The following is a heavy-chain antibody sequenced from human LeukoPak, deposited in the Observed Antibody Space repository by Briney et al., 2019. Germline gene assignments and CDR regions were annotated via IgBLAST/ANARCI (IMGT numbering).Heavy chain of an antibody. Sequence: PSETLSLTCIVSGGSISSGSSDYYWGWIRQPPGKGLDLIGSMCDSGRTYYHRSLKIRVTVTVDTSQNLFSLNQSSVTAPDTAVYYYARQFGSGLWYFDLWGRGTLVTVSP. CDR2: MCDSGRT. CDR1: GGSISSGSSDYY. V-gene: IGHV4-39*01. CDR3: ARQFGSGLWYFDL. J-gene: IGHJ2*01. D-gene: IGHD3-10*01.